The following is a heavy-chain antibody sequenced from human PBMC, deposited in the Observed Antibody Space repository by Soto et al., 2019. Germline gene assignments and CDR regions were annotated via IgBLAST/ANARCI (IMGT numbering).Heavy chain of an antibody. V-gene: IGHV3-30*03. CDR1: GFTFSSYV. CDR2: IPYDGSNI. J-gene: IGHJ3*02. CDR3: AREPRYCRGGSCSITGDAFDI. D-gene: IGHD2-15*01. Sequence: GGSLRLSCAASGFTFSSYVMHWVRQAPGKGLEWVADIPYDGSNIYYADSVKGRFTLSRDNANNTLHLQMNSLRAEDTAVYYCAREPRYCRGGSCSITGDAFDIWGQGTMVTVSS.